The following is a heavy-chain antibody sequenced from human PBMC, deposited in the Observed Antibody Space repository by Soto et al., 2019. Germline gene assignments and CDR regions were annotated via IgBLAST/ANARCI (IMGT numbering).Heavy chain of an antibody. CDR2: ISSDATNK. CDR1: GFTFRDYA. D-gene: IGHD6-6*01. Sequence: QVQLVESGGGVVQPGRSLRLSCAASGFTFRDYAMHWVRQAPGKGLEWVTLISSDATNKYLADSVKGRFTISRDNSKNTLYLQMNSLRVEDTGLYYCARQGMAARKYYSTYLDVWAKGPRSSS. J-gene: IGHJ6*02. CDR3: ARQGMAARKYYSTYLDV. V-gene: IGHV3-30-3*01.